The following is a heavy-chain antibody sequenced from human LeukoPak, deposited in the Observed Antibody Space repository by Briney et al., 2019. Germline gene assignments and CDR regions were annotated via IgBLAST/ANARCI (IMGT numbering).Heavy chain of an antibody. Sequence: GGSLRLSCAASGFTFSSYSMNWVRQAPGKGLEWVSSISSSSSYIYYADSVKGRFTISRDNAKNPLYLQMNSLRAEDTAVYYCARGGFCSGGSCYIELDYWGQGTLVTVSS. CDR1: GFTFSSYS. CDR2: ISSSSSYI. CDR3: ARGGFCSGGSCYIELDY. V-gene: IGHV3-21*01. D-gene: IGHD2-15*01. J-gene: IGHJ4*02.